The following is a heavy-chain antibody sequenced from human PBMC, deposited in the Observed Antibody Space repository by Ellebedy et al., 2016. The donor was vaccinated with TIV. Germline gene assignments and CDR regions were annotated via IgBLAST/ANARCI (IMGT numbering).Heavy chain of an antibody. CDR3: ARGAMAAAGDDY. D-gene: IGHD6-13*01. Sequence: GESLKISCAASGFTFSSYSMNWVHQAPGLGLGWVSPISSNSNYIYYADSLRGRFAISRDNAKKSLYLQMNSLGAEDTAVYNCARGAMAAAGDDYWGQGTLVTVSS. J-gene: IGHJ4*02. V-gene: IGHV3-21*01. CDR2: ISSNSNYI. CDR1: GFTFSSYS.